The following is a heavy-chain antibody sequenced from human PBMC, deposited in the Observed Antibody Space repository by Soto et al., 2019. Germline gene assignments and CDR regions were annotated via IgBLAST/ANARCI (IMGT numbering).Heavy chain of an antibody. Sequence: QVQLVQSGAEVKKPGSSVKVSCKASGGTFSSYAISWVRQAPGQGLEWMGGIIPIFGTANYAQKFQGRVTITADESTSTAYMELSSLRSEDTAVYYCARENLWCISTSCLTRDYYYYGMDVWGQGTTVTVSS. CDR2: IIPIFGTA. V-gene: IGHV1-69*12. CDR1: GGTFSSYA. J-gene: IGHJ6*02. D-gene: IGHD2-2*01. CDR3: ARENLWCISTSCLTRDYYYYGMDV.